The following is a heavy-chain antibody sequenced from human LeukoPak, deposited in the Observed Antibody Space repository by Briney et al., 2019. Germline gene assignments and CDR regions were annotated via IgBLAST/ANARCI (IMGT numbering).Heavy chain of an antibody. V-gene: IGHV3-30*18. Sequence: GGSLRLSCAASGFTFSSYGMHWVRQAPGKGLEWVAVISYDGSNKYYADSVKGRFTISRDNSKNTLYLQMNSLRAEDTAVYYCAKDASLGIVVVINPPSTGFDYWGQGTLVTVSS. J-gene: IGHJ4*02. D-gene: IGHD3-22*01. CDR2: ISYDGSNK. CDR1: GFTFSSYG. CDR3: AKDASLGIVVVINPPSTGFDY.